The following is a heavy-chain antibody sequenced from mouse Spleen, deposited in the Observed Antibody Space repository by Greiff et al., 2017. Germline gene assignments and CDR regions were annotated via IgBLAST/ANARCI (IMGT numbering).Heavy chain of an antibody. CDR1: GFTFSSYG. J-gene: IGHJ3*01. V-gene: IGHV5-6*01. Sequence: EVQRVESGGDLVKPGGSLKLSCAASGFTFSSYGMSWVRQTPDKRLEWVATISSGGSYTYYPDSVKGRFTISRDNAKNTLYLQMSSLKSEDTAMYYCARHGAMITRAWFAYWGQGTLVTVSA. CDR2: ISSGGSYT. D-gene: IGHD2-4*01. CDR3: ARHGAMITRAWFAY.